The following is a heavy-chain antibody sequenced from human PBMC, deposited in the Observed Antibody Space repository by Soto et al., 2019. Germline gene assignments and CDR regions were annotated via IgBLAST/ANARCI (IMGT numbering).Heavy chain of an antibody. CDR3: ARDKKQLAGGGWFDP. CDR2: IYHSGST. V-gene: IGHV4-38-2*02. Sequence: QVQLQESGPGLVKPSETLSLTCAVSGYSISSGYYWGWIRQPPGKGLEWIGSIYHSGSTYYNPSLKSRVTISVDTSKNQFSLKLSSVTAADTAVYYCARDKKQLAGGGWFDPWGQGTLVTVSS. D-gene: IGHD6-6*01. CDR1: GYSISSGYY. J-gene: IGHJ5*02.